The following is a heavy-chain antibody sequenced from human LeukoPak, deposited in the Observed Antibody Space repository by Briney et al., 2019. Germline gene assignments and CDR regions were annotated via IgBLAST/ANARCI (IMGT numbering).Heavy chain of an antibody. CDR3: ARGEESVGARTGVVYFDY. Sequence: SETLSLTCAVYGGSFGGYYWSWIRQPPGKGLEWVGEINHSGSTNYNPSLKSRVTISVDTSKNQFSLKLSSVTAADTAVYYCARGEESVGARTGVVYFDYWGQGTLVTVSS. D-gene: IGHD1-26*01. J-gene: IGHJ4*02. CDR1: GGSFGGYY. V-gene: IGHV4-34*01. CDR2: INHSGST.